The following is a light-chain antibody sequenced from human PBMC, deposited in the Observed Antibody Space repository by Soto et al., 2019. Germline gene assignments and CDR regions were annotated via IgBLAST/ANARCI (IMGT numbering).Light chain of an antibody. CDR2: DDT. CDR3: QVWDSGPDHVV. V-gene: IGLV3-21*02. CDR1: NIGSKS. J-gene: IGLJ2*01. Sequence: SYELTQSPSMSVAPGQTATITCGGNNIGSKSVQWYQQKSGQAPVLVVYDDTDRPSGIPERFSGSNSGNTATLTISRVEAEDEADYSCQVWDSGPDHVVFGGGTQLTLL.